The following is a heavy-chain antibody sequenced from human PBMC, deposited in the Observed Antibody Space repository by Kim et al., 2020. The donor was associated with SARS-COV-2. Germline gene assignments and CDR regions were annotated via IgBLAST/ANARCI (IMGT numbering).Heavy chain of an antibody. D-gene: IGHD6-19*01. Sequence: GGSLRLSCAASGFTFSSYAMSWVRQAPGKGLEWVSAISGSGGSTYYADSVKGRFTISRDNSKNTLYLQMNSLRAEDTAVYYCAKEPGGDSGWDASFDYWGQGTLVTVSS. CDR2: ISGSGGST. V-gene: IGHV3-23*01. CDR1: GFTFSSYA. CDR3: AKEPGGDSGWDASFDY. J-gene: IGHJ4*02.